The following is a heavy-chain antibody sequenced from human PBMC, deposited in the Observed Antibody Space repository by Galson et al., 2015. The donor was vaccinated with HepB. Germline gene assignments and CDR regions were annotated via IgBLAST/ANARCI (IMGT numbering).Heavy chain of an antibody. J-gene: IGHJ3*02. CDR2: IYWSDDK. Sequence: PALVKPTQTLTLTCTFSGFSLSTSGVGVGWIRQPPGKALEWLALIYWSDDKRYSPSLKSRPTITKDTSKNQVVLTMTNMDPVDTATYYCTHRRRDYDYIWGNYRFDAFDIWGQGTMVTVSS. CDR3: THRRRDYDYIWGNYRFDAFDI. CDR1: GFSLSTSGVG. V-gene: IGHV2-5*01. D-gene: IGHD3-16*02.